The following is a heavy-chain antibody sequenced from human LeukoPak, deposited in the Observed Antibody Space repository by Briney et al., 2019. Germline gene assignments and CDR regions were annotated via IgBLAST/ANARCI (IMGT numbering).Heavy chain of an antibody. J-gene: IGHJ4*02. CDR1: GFTFSTYW. V-gene: IGHV3-7*01. CDR3: ARDYCASGSLDS. CDR2: IKQNGSKR. D-gene: IGHD3-10*01. Sequence: GGSLRLSCAASGFTFSTYWMNWVRQAPGKGLQWVANIKQNGSKRDYVDSVKGRFTISRNNAKNSLYLQMNSLRAEDTAVYNCARDYCASGSLDSWGQGTLVTVSS.